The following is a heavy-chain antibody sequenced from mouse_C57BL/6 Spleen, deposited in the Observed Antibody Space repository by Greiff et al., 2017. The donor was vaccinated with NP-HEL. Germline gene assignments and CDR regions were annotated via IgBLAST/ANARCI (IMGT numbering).Heavy chain of an antibody. CDR2: INPNNGGT. D-gene: IGHD1-1*01. CDR1: GYTFTDYY. V-gene: IGHV1-26*01. CDR3: AREDYGSRTWFAY. Sequence: VQLQQSGPELVKPGASVKISCKASGYTFTDYYMNWVKQSHGKSLEWIGDINPNNGGTSYNQKFKGKATLTVDKSSSTAYMELRSLTSEDSAVYYCAREDYGSRTWFAYWGQGTLVTVSA. J-gene: IGHJ3*01.